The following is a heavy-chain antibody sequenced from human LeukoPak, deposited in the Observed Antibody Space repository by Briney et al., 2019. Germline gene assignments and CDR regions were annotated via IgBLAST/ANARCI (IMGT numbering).Heavy chain of an antibody. V-gene: IGHV1-58*02. D-gene: IGHD3-22*01. Sequence: SVKVSCKASGFTFTSSAMQWVRQARGQRLEWIGWIVVGSGNTNYAQKFQERVTITRDMSTSTAYMELSGLRSEDTAVYYCAADYSYYDSSSPMGYWGQGTLVTVSS. CDR1: GFTFTSSA. CDR2: IVVGSGNT. J-gene: IGHJ4*02. CDR3: AADYSYYDSSSPMGY.